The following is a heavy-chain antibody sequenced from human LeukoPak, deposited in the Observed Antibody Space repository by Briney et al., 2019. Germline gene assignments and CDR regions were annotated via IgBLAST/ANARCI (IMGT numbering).Heavy chain of an antibody. CDR1: GFTFSSYF. J-gene: IGHJ4*02. Sequence: GGSLRLSCAASGFTFSSYFMSWVRQAPGKGLEWVANINQDGSEKYYVDSVKGRFTISRDNAKNSLTLQMNSLRAEDTAVYFCGRWAEGFDFWGQGTLVTVSS. CDR3: GRWAEGFDF. V-gene: IGHV3-7*05. D-gene: IGHD1-14*01. CDR2: INQDGSEK.